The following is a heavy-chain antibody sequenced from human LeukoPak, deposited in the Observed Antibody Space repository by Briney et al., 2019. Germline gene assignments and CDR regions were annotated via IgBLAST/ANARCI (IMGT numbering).Heavy chain of an antibody. V-gene: IGHV1-8*01. CDR1: GYTSTSYD. CDR2: MNPNSGNT. J-gene: IGHJ4*02. Sequence: ASVKVSCKASGYTSTSYDINWVRQATGQGLEWMGWMNPNSGNTGYAQKFQGRVTMTRNTSISTAYMELSSLRSEDTAVYYCARGYYDILTGYYIGYWGQGTLVTVSS. D-gene: IGHD3-9*01. CDR3: ARGYYDILTGYYIGY.